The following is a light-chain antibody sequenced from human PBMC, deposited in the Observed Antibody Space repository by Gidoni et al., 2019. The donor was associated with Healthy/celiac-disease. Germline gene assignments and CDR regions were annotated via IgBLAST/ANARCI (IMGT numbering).Light chain of an antibody. J-gene: IGKJ1*01. CDR1: QSVLYSSNNKNY. CDR3: QQYYSTRT. V-gene: IGKV4-1*01. CDR2: WAS. Sequence: DIVMTQSPDSLAVSLGERATINCKSSQSVLYSSNNKNYLAWYQQKPGQPPKMLIYWASTRESGVPDRFSGSGPGTDFTLTISSLQAEDVAVYYCQQYYSTRTFGQGTKVEIK.